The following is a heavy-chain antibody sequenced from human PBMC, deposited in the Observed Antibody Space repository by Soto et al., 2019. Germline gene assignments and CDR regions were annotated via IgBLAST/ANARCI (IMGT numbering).Heavy chain of an antibody. D-gene: IGHD3-22*01. CDR1: GGSISSGGYY. Sequence: SETLSLTCTVSGGSISSGGYYWSWILQHPGKGLEWIGYIYYGGSTYYNPSLKSRVTISVDTSKNQFSLKLSSVTAADTAVYYCARARYYYDSSGKTRRLEYFQHWGQGTLVTVSS. J-gene: IGHJ1*01. V-gene: IGHV4-31*03. CDR3: ARARYYYDSSGKTRRLEYFQH. CDR2: IYYGGST.